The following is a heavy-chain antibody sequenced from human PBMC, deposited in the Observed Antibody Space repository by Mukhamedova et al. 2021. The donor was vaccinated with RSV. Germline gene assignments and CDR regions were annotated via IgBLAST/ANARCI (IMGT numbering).Heavy chain of an antibody. CDR2: INHSGST. Sequence: GEINHSGSTNYNPSLKSRVTISVDTSKNQFSLKLSSVTAADTAVYYCARGPGSVITMFYPWGPGTLVTVPS. J-gene: IGHJ5*02. CDR3: ARGPGSVITMFYP. V-gene: IGHV4-34*01. D-gene: IGHD3-22*01.